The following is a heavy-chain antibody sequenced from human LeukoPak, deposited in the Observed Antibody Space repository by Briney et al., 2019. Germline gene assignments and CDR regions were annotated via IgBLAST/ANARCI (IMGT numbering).Heavy chain of an antibody. CDR1: GGSISSSNW. CDR2: IYHSGST. Sequence: PSGTLSLTCAVSGGSISSSNWWSWVRRPPGKGLEWIGEIYHSGSTNYNPSLKSRVTISVDKSKSQFSLKVRSVTAADTAVYYCARNGAGAVAGTFDYWGQGTLVTVSS. V-gene: IGHV4-4*02. D-gene: IGHD6-19*01. J-gene: IGHJ4*02. CDR3: ARNGAGAVAGTFDY.